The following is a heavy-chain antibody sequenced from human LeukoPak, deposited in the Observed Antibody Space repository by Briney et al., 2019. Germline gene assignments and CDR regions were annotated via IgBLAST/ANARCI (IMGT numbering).Heavy chain of an antibody. V-gene: IGHV4-59*01. Sequence: PSETLSLTCTVSGGSISSYYWSWIRQPPGKGLEWIGYIYYSGSTNYNPSLKSRVTISVDTSKNQFSLRLSSVTAADTAVYYCARVLGYYDSSGYYGGFDPWGQGTLVTVSS. J-gene: IGHJ5*02. CDR2: IYYSGST. CDR3: ARVLGYYDSSGYYGGFDP. D-gene: IGHD3-22*01. CDR1: GGSISSYY.